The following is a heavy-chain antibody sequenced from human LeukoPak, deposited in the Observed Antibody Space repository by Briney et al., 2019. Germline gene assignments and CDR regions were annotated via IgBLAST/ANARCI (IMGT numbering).Heavy chain of an antibody. D-gene: IGHD4-17*01. CDR2: IGKNT. V-gene: IGHV3-23*01. Sequence: GGSLRFSCAASGFTFSNYAMNWVRQAPGKGLEWVSAIGKNTWYADSVKGRFTISRDNSRNTLYPQMNSLRAEDTAVYYCAKPLHDYGDSYFDYWGQGTLVTVSS. CDR3: AKPLHDYGDSYFDY. CDR1: GFTFSNYA. J-gene: IGHJ4*02.